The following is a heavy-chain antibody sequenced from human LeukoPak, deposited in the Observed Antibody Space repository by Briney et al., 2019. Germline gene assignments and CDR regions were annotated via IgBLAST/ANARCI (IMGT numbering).Heavy chain of an antibody. CDR3: ARGTGYSNDY. V-gene: IGHV1-2*06. D-gene: IGHD6-13*01. CDR1: GYTFTGYY. CDR2: INPNSGGT. J-gene: IGHJ4*02. Sequence: ASVKVSCKASGYTFTGYYIHCVRQAPGQGLVWMGRINPNSGGTNYAQKFQGRVTMTRDTSISTAYMEVSRLRSDDTAVYYCARGTGYSNDYWGQGTLVTVSS.